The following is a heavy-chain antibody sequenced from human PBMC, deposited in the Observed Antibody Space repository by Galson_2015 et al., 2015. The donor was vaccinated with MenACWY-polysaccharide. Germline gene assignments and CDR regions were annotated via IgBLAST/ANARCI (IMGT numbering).Heavy chain of an antibody. CDR1: GFTFSSYA. V-gene: IGHV3-23*01. CDR3: VRLADGNYPRY. J-gene: IGHJ4*02. CDR2: VSASDERS. D-gene: IGHD1-7*01. Sequence: SLRLSCAASGFTFSSYAMTWVRQAPGKGLEWVSTVSASDERSYTAETVQGRFSNSRDNSKNTLNIQMNSLRADDKAVYFCVRLADGNYPRYWGQRTLLAVAS.